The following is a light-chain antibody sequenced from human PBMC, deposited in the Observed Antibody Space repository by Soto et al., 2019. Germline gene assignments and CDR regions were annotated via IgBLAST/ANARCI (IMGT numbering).Light chain of an antibody. J-gene: IGKJ4*01. CDR3: QQRSNWPPVIT. CDR1: QSVSSS. V-gene: IGKV3-11*01. CDR2: EAS. Sequence: EIVLTQSPATLSLSPGERATLSCRASQSVSSSLAWYQQKLGQAPRLLIYEASDRATGIPARFSGSGSGTDFTLTISSLEPEDCAVYYCQQRSNWPPVITFGGGTKVEIK.